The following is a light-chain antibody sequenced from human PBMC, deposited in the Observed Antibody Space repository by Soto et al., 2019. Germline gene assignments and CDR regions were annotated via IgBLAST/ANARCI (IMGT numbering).Light chain of an antibody. CDR2: AAS. CDR1: QSISSY. J-gene: IGKJ5*01. Sequence: IQLTQSPSSLSASVWDRVTITCRASQSISSYLNWYQQKPGKAPKLLIYAASSLQSGVPSRFSGSGSGTDFTLTISSLQPEDFATYYCQQSYSTPITFGQGTRLEIK. CDR3: QQSYSTPIT. V-gene: IGKV1-39*01.